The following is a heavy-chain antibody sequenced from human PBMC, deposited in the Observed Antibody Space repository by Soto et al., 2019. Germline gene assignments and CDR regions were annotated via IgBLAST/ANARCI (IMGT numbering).Heavy chain of an antibody. J-gene: IGHJ4*02. D-gene: IGHD6-19*01. CDR1: GYTFTGYY. Sequence: ASVKVSCKASGYTFTGYYMHWVRQAPGQGLEWMGWINPNSGGTNYGQKFQGWVTMTRDTSISTAYMKLSRLRSDDTAVYYCARGYSSGWYYFDYWGQGTLVTVSS. V-gene: IGHV1-2*04. CDR3: ARGYSSGWYYFDY. CDR2: INPNSGGT.